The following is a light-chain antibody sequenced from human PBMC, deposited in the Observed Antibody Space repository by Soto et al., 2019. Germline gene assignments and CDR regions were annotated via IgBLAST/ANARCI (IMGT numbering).Light chain of an antibody. J-gene: IGKJ5*01. V-gene: IGKV1-39*01. Sequence: DIQMTQSPSTLSAFVGDRVTITCRASQSISSYLNWYQQKPGKAPKLLIYAASSLQSGVPSRFSGSGSGTDFTLTISSLHPEDFAAYYCQQSYNTPLTFGQGTRLEIK. CDR2: AAS. CDR1: QSISSY. CDR3: QQSYNTPLT.